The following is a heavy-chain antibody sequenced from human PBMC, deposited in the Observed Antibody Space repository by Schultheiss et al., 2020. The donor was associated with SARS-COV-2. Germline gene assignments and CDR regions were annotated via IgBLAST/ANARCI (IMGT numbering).Heavy chain of an antibody. CDR3: ARGRKLERLIRYRWFDP. V-gene: IGHV3-48*02. Sequence: GESLKISCAASGFTFSSYSMNWVRQAPGKGLEWVSYISSSSSTIYYADSVKGRFTISRDNAKNSLYLQMNSLRDEDTAVYYCARGRKLERLIRYRWFDPWGQGTLVTVSS. D-gene: IGHD1-1*01. CDR1: GFTFSSYS. J-gene: IGHJ5*02. CDR2: ISSSSSTI.